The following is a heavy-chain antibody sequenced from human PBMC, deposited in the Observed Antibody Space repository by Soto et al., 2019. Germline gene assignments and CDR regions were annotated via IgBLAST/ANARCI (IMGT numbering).Heavy chain of an antibody. J-gene: IGHJ4*02. CDR2: IYPGDHET. D-gene: IGHD6-13*01. CDR3: ARSPRSSPYFDY. Sequence: GESLKISCQSSGYTFSNFWIGWVRQLPGKGLEWMGIIYPGDHETRYSPSFHGKVTISADRSINTAYLQWNSLEASDTAFYFCARSPRSSPYFDYWGQGALVTSPQ. V-gene: IGHV5-51*01. CDR1: GYTFSNFW.